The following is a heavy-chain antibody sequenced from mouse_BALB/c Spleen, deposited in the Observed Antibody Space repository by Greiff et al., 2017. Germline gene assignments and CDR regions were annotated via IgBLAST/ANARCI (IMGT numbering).Heavy chain of an antibody. CDR2: ISYDGSN. Sequence: EVKLMESGPGLVKPSQSLSLTCSVTGYSITSGYYWNWIRQFPGNKLEWMGYISYDGSNNYNPSLKNRISITRDTSKNQFFLKLNSVTTEDTATYYCARDGMTNYAMDYWGQGTSVTVSS. V-gene: IGHV3-6*02. CDR1: GYSITSGYY. CDR3: ARDGMTNYAMDY. J-gene: IGHJ4*01. D-gene: IGHD1-1*02.